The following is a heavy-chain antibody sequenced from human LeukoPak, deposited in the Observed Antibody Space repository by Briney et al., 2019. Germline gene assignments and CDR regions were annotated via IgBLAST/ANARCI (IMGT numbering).Heavy chain of an antibody. V-gene: IGHV6-1*01. D-gene: IGHD6-19*01. CDR3: ARDSRYSSGWSKKNRNWFDP. CDR2: TYYRSKWYN. J-gene: IGHJ5*02. Sequence: SQTLSLTCAISGDSVSSNSAAWNWIRQSPSRGLEWLGRTYYRSKWYNDYAVSVKSRITINPDTSKNQFSLQPNSVTPEDTAVYYCARDSRYSSGWSKKNRNWFDPWGQGTLVTVSS. CDR1: GDSVSSNSAA.